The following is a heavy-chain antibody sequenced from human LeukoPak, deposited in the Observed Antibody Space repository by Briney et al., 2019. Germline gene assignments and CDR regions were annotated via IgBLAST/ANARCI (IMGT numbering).Heavy chain of an antibody. CDR3: ARNLNLYDSSGYCDY. D-gene: IGHD3-22*01. Sequence: ASVTVSRKASGYTFTSYYMHWVRQAPGQGMGWMGIINPSGGSTSYAQKFQGRVTMTRDTSTSTVYMELSSLRSEDTAVYYCARNLNLYDSSGYCDYWGQGTLVTVSS. V-gene: IGHV1-46*01. CDR1: GYTFTSYY. CDR2: INPSGGST. J-gene: IGHJ4*02.